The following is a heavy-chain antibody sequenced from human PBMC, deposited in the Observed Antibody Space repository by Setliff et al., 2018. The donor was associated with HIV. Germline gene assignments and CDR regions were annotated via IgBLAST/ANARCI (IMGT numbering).Heavy chain of an antibody. CDR1: GGTFSSYA. V-gene: IGHV1-69*10. D-gene: IGHD6-6*01. CDR2: IIPILGIA. J-gene: IGHJ5*02. CDR3: ASDRRHSSSPGSFDP. Sequence: SVKVSCKASGGTFSSYAISWVRQAPGQGLEWMGGIIPILGIANYAQKFQGRVTITADKSTSTAYMELSSLRSGDTAVYYCASDRRHSSSPGSFDPWGQGTLVTVSS.